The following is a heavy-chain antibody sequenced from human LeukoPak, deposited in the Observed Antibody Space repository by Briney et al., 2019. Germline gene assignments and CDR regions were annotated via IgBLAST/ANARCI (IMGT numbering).Heavy chain of an antibody. CDR3: ARDRAVVWGFDY. CDR2: FSSSSSYI. D-gene: IGHD2-8*02. V-gene: IGHV3-21*01. J-gene: IGHJ4*02. Sequence: PGGSLRLSCAASGFTFDDYGMSWVRQAPGKGLEWVSSFSSSSSYIYYADSVKGRFTISRDNAKNSLYLQMNSLRAEDTAVYYCARDRAVVWGFDYWGQGTLVTVSS. CDR1: GFTFDDYG.